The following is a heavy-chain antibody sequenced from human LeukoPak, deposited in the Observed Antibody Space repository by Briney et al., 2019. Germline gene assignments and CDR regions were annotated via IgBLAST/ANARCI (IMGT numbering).Heavy chain of an antibody. V-gene: IGHV4-59*12. J-gene: IGHJ4*02. D-gene: IGHD3-22*01. CDR1: GGSISSYY. CDR3: ARGSYYYDSSGYDFPFDY. CDR2: IYYSGSN. Sequence: SETLSLTCTVAGGSISSYYWSWIRPPPGKGLEWIGYIYYSGSNNYNPCIKSRVTISVDTSKNQFSLKLSTVTAADTAVYYCARGSYYYDSSGYDFPFDYWGQGTLVTVSS.